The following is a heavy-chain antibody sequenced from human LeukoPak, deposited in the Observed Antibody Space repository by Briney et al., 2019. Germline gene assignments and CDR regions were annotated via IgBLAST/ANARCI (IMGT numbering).Heavy chain of an antibody. CDR3: ARAHCTGGFCPALY. CDR2: MNPNSGNT. CDR1: GYTFTSYD. Sequence: ASVKVSRKASGYTFTSYDINWVRQAAGQGLEWLGWMNPNSGNTGYAPQFQGRVTMTRSTSISTAYMELSSLKSEDTAVYYCARAHCTGGFCPALYWGQGTLVTVSS. J-gene: IGHJ4*02. D-gene: IGHD2-8*02. V-gene: IGHV1-8*01.